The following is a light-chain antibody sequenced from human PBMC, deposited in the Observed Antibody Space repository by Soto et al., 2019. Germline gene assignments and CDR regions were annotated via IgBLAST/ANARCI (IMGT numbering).Light chain of an antibody. CDR3: GTWDNNLNVVV. CDR1: TSNIGKNY. Sequence: QSVLTQPPSVSAAPGQKVTISCSGSTSNIGKNYVSWYQQFPTTAPKLLIDEDDDRPSGIPDRFSGSKSGTSATLDITGLQTGDEADYYCGTWDNNLNVVVFGGGTKLTVL. CDR2: EDD. J-gene: IGLJ2*01. V-gene: IGLV1-51*01.